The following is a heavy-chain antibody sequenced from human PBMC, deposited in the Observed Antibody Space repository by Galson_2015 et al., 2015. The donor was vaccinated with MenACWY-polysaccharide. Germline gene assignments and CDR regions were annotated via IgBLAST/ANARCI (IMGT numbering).Heavy chain of an antibody. J-gene: IGHJ4*02. CDR1: GFTVSSNS. CDR3: ARICRRSGECFFDS. CDR2: LYNNGNR. Sequence: SLRLSCAASGFTVSSNSMTWVRQAPGKGLEWVSVLYNNGNRYYADSVKGRFTISRDDSENTVDLQMNSLRAEDTAVYYCARICRRSGECFFDSWGQGTLVTVS. V-gene: IGHV3-53*01. D-gene: IGHD3-10*01.